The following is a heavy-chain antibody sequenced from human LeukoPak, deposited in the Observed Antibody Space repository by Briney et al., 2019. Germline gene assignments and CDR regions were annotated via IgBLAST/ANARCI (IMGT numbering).Heavy chain of an antibody. J-gene: IGHJ6*02. CDR1: GGSISSYY. D-gene: IGHD1-26*01. CDR2: IYYSGSA. Sequence: SETLSLTCTVSGGSISSYYWSWIRQPPGKGLEGIGYIYYSGSANYNPSLKSRVTISVDTSKNQFSLKLSSVTAADTAVYYCARLVGATPFYYYYYGMDVWGQGTTVTVSS. V-gene: IGHV4-59*08. CDR3: ARLVGATPFYYYYYGMDV.